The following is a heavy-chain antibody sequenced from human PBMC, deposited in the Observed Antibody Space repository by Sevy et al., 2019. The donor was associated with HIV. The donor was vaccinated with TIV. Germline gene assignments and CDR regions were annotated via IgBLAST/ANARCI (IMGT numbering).Heavy chain of an antibody. CDR3: ARMGYSYGYAVDF. CDR2: MNPNNGNT. Sequence: ASLKVSCKASGYTFTSFDIKWVRQAPGQGLEWMGWMNPNNGNTGYAQNFQGRVIMTSNISISTAYMELSNLRSEDTAVYYCARMGYSYGYAVDFWGQGHLVTVSS. CDR1: GYTFTSFD. V-gene: IGHV1-8*01. D-gene: IGHD5-18*01. J-gene: IGHJ4*02.